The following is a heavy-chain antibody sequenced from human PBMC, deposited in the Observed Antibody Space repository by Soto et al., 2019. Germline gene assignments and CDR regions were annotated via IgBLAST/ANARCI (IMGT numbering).Heavy chain of an antibody. CDR3: ARLTNPSSPYYYYGMDV. V-gene: IGHV5-51*01. CDR2: IDPGDSDT. Sequence: PGESLKISCKGSGYSFTSYWISWVRQMPGKGLEWMGIIDPGDSDTRYSPSFQGQVTISADKSISTAYLQWSSLKASDTAMYYCARLTNPSSPYYYYGMDVWGQGTTVTVSS. CDR1: GYSFTSYW. J-gene: IGHJ6*02. D-gene: IGHD3-3*01.